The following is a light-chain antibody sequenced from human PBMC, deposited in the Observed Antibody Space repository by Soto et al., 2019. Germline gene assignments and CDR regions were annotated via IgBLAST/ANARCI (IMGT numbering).Light chain of an antibody. J-gene: IGLJ2*01. CDR2: EAS. V-gene: IGLV2-23*01. Sequence: QSALSQPASVSGSPGQSITISCTGPSSAIGSYNLVSWYQHNPGKAPKLMIYEASKRPSWVSDRFSGSQSGSTASLTISGLQTEDEADYYCCSYAGTRVIFGGGTKLTVL. CDR1: SSAIGSYNL. CDR3: CSYAGTRVI.